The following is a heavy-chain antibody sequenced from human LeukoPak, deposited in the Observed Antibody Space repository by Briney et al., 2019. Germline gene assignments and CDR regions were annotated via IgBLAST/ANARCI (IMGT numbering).Heavy chain of an antibody. CDR1: GLTFSTYG. J-gene: IGHJ6*04. D-gene: IGHD3-10*02. V-gene: IGHV3-23*01. Sequence: GRSLRPSCGPSGLTFSTYGMSWVRQAPGKGLGWVAGISGSGGRTYYADSVKGRFTISRDNSKNTLYLQMNSLRAEDTAVYYCAELGITMIGGVWGKGTTVTISS. CDR3: AELGITMIGGV. CDR2: ISGSGGRT.